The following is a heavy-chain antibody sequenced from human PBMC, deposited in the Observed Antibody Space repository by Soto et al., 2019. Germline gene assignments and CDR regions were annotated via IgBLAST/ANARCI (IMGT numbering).Heavy chain of an antibody. Sequence: QVQLVESGGGVVQPGRSLRLSCAASGFTFSTYAMYWVRQAPGKGLEWVAVISYDGSNKYYADSVKGRFTISRDNSKNTLYLQMNSRRAEDTAVYYCARDLDQQQIYYYYGMDVWGQGTTFTVSS. CDR3: ARDLDQQQIYYYYGMDV. J-gene: IGHJ6*02. D-gene: IGHD6-13*01. CDR1: GFTFSTYA. CDR2: ISYDGSNK. V-gene: IGHV3-30-3*01.